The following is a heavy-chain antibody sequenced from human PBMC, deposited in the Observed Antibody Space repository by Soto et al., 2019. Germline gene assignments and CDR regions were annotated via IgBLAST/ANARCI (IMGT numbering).Heavy chain of an antibody. V-gene: IGHV1-3*01. Sequence: ASVKVSCKVSGYTLTELSMHWVRQAPGKGLEWLGWFNAGNGNTIYSQKFQGRVTITRDTSASTAYMELSSLRSEDTAVYYCARVRPSRGYGDYRSGYFDLWGRGTLVTVSS. J-gene: IGHJ2*01. CDR2: FNAGNGNT. CDR1: GYTLTELS. D-gene: IGHD4-17*01. CDR3: ARVRPSRGYGDYRSGYFDL.